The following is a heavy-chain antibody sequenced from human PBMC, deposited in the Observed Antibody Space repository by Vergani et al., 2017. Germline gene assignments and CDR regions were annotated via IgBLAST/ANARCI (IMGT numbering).Heavy chain of an antibody. V-gene: IGHV3-23*04. CDR3: AREERSNTSPFVGD. Sequence: QVVESGGGLVKPWGSLRLSCAASGFTFSNSAMSWVRQTSGKGLEWVSAISGHGDRTYYADSVKGRFTISRDNSKNTVYLQMNSLKAEDRATYYCAREERSNTSPFVGDWGQGTLVTV. CDR2: ISGHGDRT. J-gene: IGHJ4*02. CDR1: GFTFSNSA. D-gene: IGHD2/OR15-2a*01.